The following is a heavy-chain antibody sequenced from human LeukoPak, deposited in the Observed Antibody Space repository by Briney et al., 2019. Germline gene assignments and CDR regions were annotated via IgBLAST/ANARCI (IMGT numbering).Heavy chain of an antibody. CDR3: AREIGMVGAFDI. J-gene: IGHJ3*02. CDR1: GFTFSSYG. V-gene: IGHV3-33*01. Sequence: GRSLRLSCAASGFTFSSYGMHWVRQAPGKGLEGVAVIWYDGSNKYYADSVKGRFTISRDNSKNTLYLQMNSLRAEDTAVYYCAREIGMVGAFDIWGQGTMVTVSS. D-gene: IGHD2-15*01. CDR2: IWYDGSNK.